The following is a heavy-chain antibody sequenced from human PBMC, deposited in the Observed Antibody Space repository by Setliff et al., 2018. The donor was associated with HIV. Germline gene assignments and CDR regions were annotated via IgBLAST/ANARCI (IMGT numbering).Heavy chain of an antibody. D-gene: IGHD5-18*01. V-gene: IGHV4-4*07. Sequence: PSETLSLTCSVSGGSISDYFWSWIRQPAGKGLEWIGRIYASGRTNYNPSLKSRVTLSVDTSKNQFSLKVTSVTAADTAVYYCAREIQFSATTYYYYYMDDWGRGTTVTVSS. CDR1: GGSISDYF. J-gene: IGHJ6*03. CDR3: AREIQFSATTYYYYYMDD. CDR2: IYASGRT.